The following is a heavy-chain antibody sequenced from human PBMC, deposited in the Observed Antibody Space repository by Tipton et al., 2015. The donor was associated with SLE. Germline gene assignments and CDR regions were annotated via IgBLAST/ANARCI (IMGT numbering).Heavy chain of an antibody. V-gene: IGHV4-34*12. CDR1: GGTFSGHY. CDR2: IIDSGRT. CDR3: ASPGTYGSGSFDP. Sequence: TLSLTCAVYGGTFSGHYWTWIRQSPGKGLEWIGDIIDSGRTNYNPSLKSRVTISIDTSKSHFFLRLRSVTAADTAVYYCASPGTYGSGSFDPWGQGTLVVVSP. D-gene: IGHD3-10*01. J-gene: IGHJ5*02.